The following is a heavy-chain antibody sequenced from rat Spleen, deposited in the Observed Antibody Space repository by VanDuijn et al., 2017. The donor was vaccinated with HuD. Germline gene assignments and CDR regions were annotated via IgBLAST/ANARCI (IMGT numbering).Heavy chain of an antibody. Sequence: EVQLVESGGGLVQPGRSLKLSCAASGFTFSAYNMAWVRQAPKKGLEWVATIIYDGSRTYFRDSVKGRFTISRDNAESTLYLQMNSLRSEDAAIYYCTRNWDYWGQGVMVTVSS. CDR2: IIYDGSRT. J-gene: IGHJ2*01. V-gene: IGHV5S10*01. CDR1: GFTFSAYN. CDR3: TRNWDY. D-gene: IGHD3-6*01.